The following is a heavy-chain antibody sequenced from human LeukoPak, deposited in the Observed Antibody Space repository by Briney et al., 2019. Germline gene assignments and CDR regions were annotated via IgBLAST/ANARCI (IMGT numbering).Heavy chain of an antibody. CDR2: ISAYNGNT. CDR1: GYTFTSYG. CDR3: ARDASSWSYYYYGMDV. J-gene: IGHJ6*02. Sequence: GASVKVSCKASGYTFTSYGISWVRQAPGQGLEWVGWISAYNGNTNYAQKLQGRVTMTTDTSTSTAYMELRSLRSDDTAVYYCARDASSWSYYYYGMDVWGQGTTVTVSS. D-gene: IGHD6-13*01. V-gene: IGHV1-18*01.